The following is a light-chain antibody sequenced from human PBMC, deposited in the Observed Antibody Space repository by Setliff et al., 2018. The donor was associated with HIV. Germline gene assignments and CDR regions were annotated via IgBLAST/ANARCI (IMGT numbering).Light chain of an antibody. CDR2: SNS. CDR1: SSNIGSNT. J-gene: IGLJ2*01. CDR3: AAWDDSLNGPV. Sequence: QSVLTQPPSVSGTPGQRLTISCSGGSSNIGSNTVNWYQQVPGTAPKLLIYSNSQRPSGVPDRFSGSKSGTLASLAVSGLQTEDEVDYYCAAWDDSLNGPVFGGGTKVTVL. V-gene: IGLV1-44*01.